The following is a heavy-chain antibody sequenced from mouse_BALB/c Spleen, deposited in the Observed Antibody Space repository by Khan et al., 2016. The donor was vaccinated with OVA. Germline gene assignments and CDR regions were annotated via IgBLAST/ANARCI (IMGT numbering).Heavy chain of an antibody. CDR1: GYTFTDYY. V-gene: IGHV1-77*01. D-gene: IGHD1-2*01. CDR2: ISPGSGDI. Sequence: QVQLQQPGAELARPGASVKLSCKASGYTFTDYYINWVKQRTGQGIEGIGEISPGSGDIYYNEKFKGKATLTADKSSSTAYMQLSGLTAEASAVYFCARRNYFGYTFAYWGQVTLVTVSA. J-gene: IGHJ3*01. CDR3: ARRNYFGYTFAY.